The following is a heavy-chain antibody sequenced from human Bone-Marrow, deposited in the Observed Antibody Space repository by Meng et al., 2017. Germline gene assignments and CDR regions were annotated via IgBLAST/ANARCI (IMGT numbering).Heavy chain of an antibody. CDR3: TRAAEAGFGEFDY. D-gene: IGHD3-10*01. Sequence: GESLKISCAASGFTFSSYSMNWVRQAPGKGLEWVGFIRSKAYGGTTEYAASVKGRFTISRDDSKSIAYLQMNSLKTEDTAVYYCTRAAEAGFGEFDYWGQGTRVTVST. J-gene: IGHJ4*02. V-gene: IGHV3-49*04. CDR2: IRSKAYGGTT. CDR1: GFTFSSYS.